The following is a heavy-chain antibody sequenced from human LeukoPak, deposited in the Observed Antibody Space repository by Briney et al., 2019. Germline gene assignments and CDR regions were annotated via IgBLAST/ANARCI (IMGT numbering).Heavy chain of an antibody. V-gene: IGHV3-23*01. CDR3: AKGYSRVTTVRRIWFDP. Sequence: PGGSLRLSCAASGVTLSRYAMSWGPHAPGKGLEWVSDISGSGGSTYYADSVKGRFTISRDNSKNTLYLQMNSLRAEDTAVYYCAKGYSRVTTVRRIWFDPWGQGTLVTVSS. CDR1: GVTLSRYA. J-gene: IGHJ5*02. D-gene: IGHD4-17*01. CDR2: ISGSGGST.